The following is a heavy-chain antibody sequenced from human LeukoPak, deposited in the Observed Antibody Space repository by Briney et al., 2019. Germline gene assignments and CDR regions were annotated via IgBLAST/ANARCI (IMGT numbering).Heavy chain of an antibody. Sequence: GESLKISCKGSGYSFTSYWIGWVRQIPGKGLELMGIIYPGDSDTRYSPSFQGQVTISADKSISTAYLQWSSLKASDTAMYYCARHGYSYGYVTPHYYGMDVWGQGTTVTVSS. CDR1: GYSFTSYW. CDR2: IYPGDSDT. J-gene: IGHJ6*02. V-gene: IGHV5-51*01. CDR3: ARHGYSYGYVTPHYYGMDV. D-gene: IGHD5-18*01.